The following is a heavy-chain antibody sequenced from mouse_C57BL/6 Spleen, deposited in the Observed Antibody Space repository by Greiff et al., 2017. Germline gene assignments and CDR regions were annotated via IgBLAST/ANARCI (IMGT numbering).Heavy chain of an antibody. CDR3: ARGIYNGNYEWFDY. V-gene: IGHV5-4*03. D-gene: IGHD2-1*01. Sequence: EVNLVESGGGLVKPGGSLKLSCEASGFTFSSYAMSWVRQTPEKRLEWVATISDGGSYTYYPDNVKGRFTISSDNAKNNLYLQMSHLKSEDTARYYCARGIYNGNYEWFDYWGQGTTLTVSA. CDR1: GFTFSSYA. J-gene: IGHJ2*01. CDR2: ISDGGSYT.